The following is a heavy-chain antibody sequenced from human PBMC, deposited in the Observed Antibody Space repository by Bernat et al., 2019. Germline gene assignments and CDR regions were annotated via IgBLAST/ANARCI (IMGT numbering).Heavy chain of an antibody. V-gene: IGHV3-21*05. CDR2: ISSSSSYT. CDR3: ARGTSTSAPYMDV. J-gene: IGHJ6*03. CDR1: GFTFSSYA. Sequence: VQLVESGGGVVQPGRSLRLSCAASGFTFSSYAIHWVRQAPGKGLEWVSYISSSSSYTNYADSVKGRFTISRDNAKNSLYLQMSSLRAEDTAVYYCARGTSTSAPYMDVWGKGTTVTVSS.